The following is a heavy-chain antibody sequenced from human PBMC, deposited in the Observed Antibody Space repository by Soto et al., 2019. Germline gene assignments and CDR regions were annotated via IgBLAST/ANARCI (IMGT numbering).Heavy chain of an antibody. Sequence: GASVKVSCKASGYTFTSYGISWVRQAPGQGLEWMGWISAYNGNTNYAQKLQGRVTMTTDTSTSTAYMELRSLRSDDTAVYYCARDPPTYYDILTGPQGFDYWGQGTLVTVSS. CDR1: GYTFTSYG. CDR2: ISAYNGNT. D-gene: IGHD3-9*01. V-gene: IGHV1-18*01. J-gene: IGHJ4*02. CDR3: ARDPPTYYDILTGPQGFDY.